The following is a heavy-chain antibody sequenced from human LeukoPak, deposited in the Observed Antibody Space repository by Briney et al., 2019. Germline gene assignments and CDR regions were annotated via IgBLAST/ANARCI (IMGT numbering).Heavy chain of an antibody. Sequence: GGSLRLSCAVSGFTVSNNYMSWVRQVPGKGPEWVSGILDNGDTNYADSVKGRFTISRDNSKNTLYLQMSSLRADDTAVYYCVRGRLFRGGFDSWGQGTLVTVS. CDR3: VRGRLFRGGFDS. D-gene: IGHD2-15*01. CDR1: GFTVSNNY. CDR2: ILDNGDT. J-gene: IGHJ4*02. V-gene: IGHV3-53*01.